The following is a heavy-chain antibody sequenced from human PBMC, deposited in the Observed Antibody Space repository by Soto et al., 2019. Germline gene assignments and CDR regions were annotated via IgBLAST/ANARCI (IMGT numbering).Heavy chain of an antibody. Sequence: VQLVESGGGLVQPGGSLRLSCAASGFTFSSYSINWVRQGPGKGLEWVSSISSRSSYIYYADSVKGRFTISRDNAKNSLYLQMNSLRAEDTAVYYCARDGFYGDYGDYWGQGTLVTVSS. CDR3: ARDGFYGDYGDY. CDR1: GFTFSSYS. V-gene: IGHV3-21*01. J-gene: IGHJ4*02. CDR2: ISSRSSYI. D-gene: IGHD4-17*01.